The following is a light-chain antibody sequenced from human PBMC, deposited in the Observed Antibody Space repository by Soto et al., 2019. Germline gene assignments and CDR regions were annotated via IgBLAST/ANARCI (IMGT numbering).Light chain of an antibody. CDR2: DAS. V-gene: IGKV3-11*01. CDR3: QQRSNWPL. Sequence: EIVLTQSPATLSLSPGERATLSCRASQSVSSYLAWYQQKPGQAPRLLIYDASNRATGSPARFSGSGSGTDFTLTISRLEPGDFAVYYCQQRSNWPLFGPGTKVDIK. J-gene: IGKJ3*01. CDR1: QSVSSY.